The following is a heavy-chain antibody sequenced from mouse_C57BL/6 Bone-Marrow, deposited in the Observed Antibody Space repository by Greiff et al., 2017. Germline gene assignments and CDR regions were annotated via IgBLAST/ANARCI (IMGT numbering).Heavy chain of an antibody. CDR1: GYTFTGYW. D-gene: IGHD1-1*01. J-gene: IGHJ2*01. V-gene: IGHV1-9*01. CDR3: ARGYYVSSYDFDY. Sequence: QVQLQQSGAELMKPGASVKLSCKATGYTFTGYWIEWVKQRPGHGLEWIGAILPGSGSTNYTEKFKGKATFTAATSSNTAYMQRSSLTTEDSAIYYCARGYYVSSYDFDYWGQGTTLTVSS. CDR2: ILPGSGST.